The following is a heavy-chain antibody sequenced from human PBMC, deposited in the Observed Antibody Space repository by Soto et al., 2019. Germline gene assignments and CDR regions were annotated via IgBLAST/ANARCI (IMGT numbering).Heavy chain of an antibody. CDR1: GFSLSTSGVG. J-gene: IGHJ5*02. CDR2: IYWDDDK. V-gene: IGHV2-5*02. Sequence: QITLKESGPTLVKPTQTLTLTCTFSGFSLSTSGVGVAWIRQPPGKALEWLALIYWDDDKCYSPSLKSRLTITKDTSKNQVVLTMTKMDPVDTATYYCAHGTEKFDPWGQGTLVTVSS. CDR3: AHGTEKFDP.